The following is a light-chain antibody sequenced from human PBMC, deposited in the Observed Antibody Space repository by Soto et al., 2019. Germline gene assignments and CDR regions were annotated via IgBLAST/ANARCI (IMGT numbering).Light chain of an antibody. CDR1: QSISNW. V-gene: IGKV1-5*03. J-gene: IGKJ4*01. Sequence: DIPMTQSPSTLSASVGDRVTITCRASQSISNWLAWYQQKPGQAPKFLIYEASSLESGVPSRFSGSGSGTEFTLTISGLQPDDFATYYCQQYDTYPVTFGGGTKVEIK. CDR3: QQYDTYPVT. CDR2: EAS.